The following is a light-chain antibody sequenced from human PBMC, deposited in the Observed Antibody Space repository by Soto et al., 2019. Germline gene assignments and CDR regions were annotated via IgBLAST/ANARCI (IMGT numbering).Light chain of an antibody. V-gene: IGKV1-12*01. CDR1: QTISSS. Sequence: DIQMTQSPSSVSASVGDRVTITCRASQTISSSLAWYQQKPGQAPKLLIYAASKLQTGVPARFRGSGSATDFTLTISSLQPEAFATYYCQQANSFPPTFGQGTRLDIK. CDR3: QQANSFPPT. J-gene: IGKJ5*01. CDR2: AAS.